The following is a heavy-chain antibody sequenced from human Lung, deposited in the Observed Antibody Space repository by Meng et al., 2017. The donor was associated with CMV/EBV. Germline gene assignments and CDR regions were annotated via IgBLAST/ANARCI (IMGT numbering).Heavy chain of an antibody. CDR3: ARDPRGINILVVHNGMDV. D-gene: IGHD2-2*01. CDR2: IKQDGSEK. CDR1: GFTFSSYW. V-gene: IGHV3-7*01. Sequence: GESLKISCAASGFTFSSYWMSWVRQAPGKGLEWVANIKQDGSEKYYVDSVKGRFTISRDNAKNSLYLQMNSLRAEDTAVYYCARDPRGINILVVHNGMDVWGQGTTVTVSS. J-gene: IGHJ6*02.